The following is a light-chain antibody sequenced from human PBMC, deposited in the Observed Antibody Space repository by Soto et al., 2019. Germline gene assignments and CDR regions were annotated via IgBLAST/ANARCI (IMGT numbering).Light chain of an antibody. V-gene: IGKV1-39*01. CDR3: QLSFSSTST. J-gene: IGKJ1*01. CDR1: QTILTY. CDR2: AES. Sequence: DIQXTQRRDSLAALIGYRVTINCRASQTILTYLNWYKQKKGKEXKXXLYAESSLQSGVQSRLRGGGSAKDFTINISSMLPAEFATYYCQLSFSSTSTFGQGTKVDI.